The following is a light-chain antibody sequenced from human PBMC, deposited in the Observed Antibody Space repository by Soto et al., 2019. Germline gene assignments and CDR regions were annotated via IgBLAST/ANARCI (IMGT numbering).Light chain of an antibody. CDR1: RTDVDGYDY. Sequence: QSALTQPASVSGSPGQSIAISCTGVRTDVDGYDYVSWYQQHPGQAPQLLIYDVYNRPSGVSHRFSGSKSGDSASLAISGLQAGDEADYSCTSYPSSPPVYVFGTGTKLTVL. CDR3: TSYPSSPPVYV. CDR2: DVY. J-gene: IGLJ1*01. V-gene: IGLV2-14*03.